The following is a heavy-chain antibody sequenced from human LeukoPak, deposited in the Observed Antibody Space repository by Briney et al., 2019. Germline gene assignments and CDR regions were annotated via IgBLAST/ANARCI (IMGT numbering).Heavy chain of an antibody. CDR1: GYTFTGY. V-gene: IGHV1-2*06. J-gene: IGHJ4*02. CDR3: VREAGPLD. Sequence: GASVKISCKASGYTFTGYINWVRQAPGQAPEWVGRVNPNTGGTRYAQKFQGRVTMTRDTSITTAFMELRGLTFDDTAVFYCVREAGPLDWGQGTLVTVSS. CDR2: VNPNTGGT.